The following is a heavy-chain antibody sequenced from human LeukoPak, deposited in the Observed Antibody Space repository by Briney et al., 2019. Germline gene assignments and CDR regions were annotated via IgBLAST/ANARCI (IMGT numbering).Heavy chain of an antibody. Sequence: PGGSLRLSCEASGFTFSSYQMNWVRQAPGKGLEWIAYISSSGDTIYYADSVKGRFTISRDNAKNSLYLQMNSLRAEDTAVYYCAELGITMIGGVWGKGTTVTISS. CDR1: GFTFSSYQ. J-gene: IGHJ6*04. CDR2: ISSSGDTI. V-gene: IGHV3-48*03. CDR3: AELGITMIGGV. D-gene: IGHD3-10*02.